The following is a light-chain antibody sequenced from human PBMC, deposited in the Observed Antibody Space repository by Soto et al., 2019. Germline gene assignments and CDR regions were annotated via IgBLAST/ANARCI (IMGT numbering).Light chain of an antibody. V-gene: IGKV3-20*01. CDR1: RSVSDTL. J-gene: IGKJ1*01. CDR3: QHYGDSSWT. CDR2: GTS. Sequence: EIVLTQSPGTLSLSPGERATLSCRADRSVSDTLLTWFQQKPGQAPRLLIFGTSNRAPGIPARFSGSGSGTDFTLTISRLEPDDFAVYYCQHYGDSSWTFGQGTKVEIK.